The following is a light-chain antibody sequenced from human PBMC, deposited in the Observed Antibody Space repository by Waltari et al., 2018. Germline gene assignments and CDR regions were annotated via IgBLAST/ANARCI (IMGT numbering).Light chain of an antibody. J-gene: IGKJ2*01. Sequence: EVLMTQSPATLSVPPGERATLSCRASQSIARNLAWYQQKPGQAPRLLIYGASTRATGVPDRFSGSGSGTEFTLTISSLQSEDFAVYYCQQYNNWRTFGQGTKVEIK. CDR1: QSIARN. CDR3: QQYNNWRT. V-gene: IGKV3-15*01. CDR2: GAS.